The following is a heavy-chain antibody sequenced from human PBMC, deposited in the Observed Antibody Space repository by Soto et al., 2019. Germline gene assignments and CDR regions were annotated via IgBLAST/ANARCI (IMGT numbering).Heavy chain of an antibody. Sequence: SVKVSCKASGGTFSSYAISWVRQAPGQGLEWVGGIIPIFGTANYAQKFQGRVTITADESTSTAYMELSSLRSEDTAVYYCARAGTSDYGGNPGPFDYWGQGTLVTVSS. D-gene: IGHD4-17*01. CDR2: IIPIFGTA. CDR3: ARAGTSDYGGNPGPFDY. J-gene: IGHJ4*02. V-gene: IGHV1-69*13. CDR1: GGTFSSYA.